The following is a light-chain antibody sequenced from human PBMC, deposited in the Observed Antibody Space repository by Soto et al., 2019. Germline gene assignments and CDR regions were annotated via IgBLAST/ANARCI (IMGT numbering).Light chain of an antibody. J-gene: IGLJ2*01. V-gene: IGLV2-8*01. CDR1: SSDVGAYDY. Sequence: QSALAQPPSASGSPGQSVTISCTGTSSDVGAYDYVSWYQQHPGKAPKLVIFEVTERPSGVPDRFSGSKSGNTASLTVSGLQAEDEADYYCASYAGNNNFVLFGGGTKLTVL. CDR2: EVT. CDR3: ASYAGNNNFVL.